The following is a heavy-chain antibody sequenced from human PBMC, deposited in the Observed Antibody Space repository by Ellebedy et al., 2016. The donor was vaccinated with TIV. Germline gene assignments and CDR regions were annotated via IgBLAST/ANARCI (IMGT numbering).Heavy chain of an antibody. Sequence: SETLSLXCTVSGGSISSYYWSWIRQPPGKGLEWIGYIYYSGSTYYNPSLKSRVTISVDTSKNQFSLKLSSVTAADTAVYYCARDRHSAFDYWGQGTLVTVSS. J-gene: IGHJ4*02. D-gene: IGHD5-24*01. V-gene: IGHV4-59*06. CDR3: ARDRHSAFDY. CDR2: IYYSGST. CDR1: GGSISSYY.